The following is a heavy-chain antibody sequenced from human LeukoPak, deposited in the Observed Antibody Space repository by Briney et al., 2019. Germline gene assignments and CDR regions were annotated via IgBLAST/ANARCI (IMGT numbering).Heavy chain of an antibody. CDR2: ISSSSSYI. Sequence: GGSLRLSCAASGFTFSSYGMTWVRQAPGKGLEWVSSISSSSSYIYYADSVKGRFTISRDNAKNSLYLQMNSLRAEDTAVYYCARVFLYCSGGSCYRPFDYWGQGTLVTVSS. CDR3: ARVFLYCSGGSCYRPFDY. J-gene: IGHJ4*02. CDR1: GFTFSSYG. D-gene: IGHD2-15*01. V-gene: IGHV3-21*01.